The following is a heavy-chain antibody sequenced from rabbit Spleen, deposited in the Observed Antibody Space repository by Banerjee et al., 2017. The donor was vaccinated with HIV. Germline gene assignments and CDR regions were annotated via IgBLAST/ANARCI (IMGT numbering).Heavy chain of an antibody. CDR2: ILVGSGNT. CDR1: GFSFSNNYW. CDR3: ARSVSGDGTTLNL. D-gene: IGHD1-1*01. Sequence: QEQLVESRGGLVKPGASLTLTCTASGFSFSNNYWICWVRQAPGKGLESIACILVGSGNTLYANWARGRFTISKTSTTVTLQMTSLTAADTATYFCARSVSGDGTTLNLWGPGTLVTVS. J-gene: IGHJ4*01. V-gene: IGHV1S45*01.